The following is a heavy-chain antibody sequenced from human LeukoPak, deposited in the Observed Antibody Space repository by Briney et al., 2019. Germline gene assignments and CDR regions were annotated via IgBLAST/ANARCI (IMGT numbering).Heavy chain of an antibody. V-gene: IGHV1-24*01. CDR2: FDPEDGET. Sequence: ASVKVSCKVSGYTLTELSMHWVRQAPGKGLEWMGGFDPEDGETIYAQKFQGRVTMTEDTSTDTAYMELSSLRSEDTAVYYCATGPYYYDSGGYFRYYGMDVWGQGTTVTVSS. CDR1: GYTLTELS. D-gene: IGHD3-22*01. CDR3: ATGPYYYDSGGYFRYYGMDV. J-gene: IGHJ6*02.